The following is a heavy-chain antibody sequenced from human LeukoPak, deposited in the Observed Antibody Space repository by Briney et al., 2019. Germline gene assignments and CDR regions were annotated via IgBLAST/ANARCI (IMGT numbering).Heavy chain of an antibody. CDR2: IKPDTGAT. J-gene: IGHJ3*02. CDR1: GYIFADYY. D-gene: IGHD3-10*01. CDR3: AREDTYSFGSENADALDI. Sequence: GASVKVSCKASGYIFADYYIHWVRQAPGEGLEWMGWIKPDTGATDSAQKFQGRVTMTRDTSISTAYMDLNGLRSDDTAVYYCAREDTYSFGSENADALDIWGQGTMVSVAS. V-gene: IGHV1-2*02.